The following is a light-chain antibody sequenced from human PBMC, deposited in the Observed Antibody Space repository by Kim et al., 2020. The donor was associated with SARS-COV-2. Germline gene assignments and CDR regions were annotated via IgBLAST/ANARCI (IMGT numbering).Light chain of an antibody. J-gene: IGLJ2*01. CDR1: SSDVSGYNY. CDR3: SSYTSSSTVV. V-gene: IGLV2-14*04. CDR2: DDS. Sequence: GQSITISCTGTSSDVSGYNYVSWYQQHPGKAPKLMIYDDSKRPSGVSSRFAGSKCGNTASLTISGLQAEDDADYYCSSYTSSSTVVFGGGTQLTVL.